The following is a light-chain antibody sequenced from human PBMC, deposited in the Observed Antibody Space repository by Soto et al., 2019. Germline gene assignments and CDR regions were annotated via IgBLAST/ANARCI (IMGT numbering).Light chain of an antibody. CDR3: QHYVSSPWT. Sequence: EIVLTQSPGTLSLSPGERATLSCRASQTVSSSYLAWYQQKPGQAPRLLIYGASIRVTGIPDRFGGSGSGTDFTLTISRLEPEDFSVYYCQHYVSSPWTFGHGTKVEIK. CDR2: GAS. J-gene: IGKJ1*01. CDR1: QTVSSSY. V-gene: IGKV3-20*01.